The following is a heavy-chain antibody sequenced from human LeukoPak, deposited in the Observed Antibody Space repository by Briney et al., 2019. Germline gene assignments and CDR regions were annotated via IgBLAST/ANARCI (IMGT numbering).Heavy chain of an antibody. CDR2: MNPNSGST. V-gene: IGHV1-8*01. CDR1: GYTFTSYD. D-gene: IGHD6-19*01. CDR3: TSRCYFAEDSGCPYKYGDAFDI. J-gene: IGHJ3*02. Sequence: ASVKVSCKASGYTFTSYDINWVRQATGQGLEWMGWMNPNSGSTGYAQKFQGRVTMTRNTSISTAYMELSSLRSEDTAVYYCTSRCYFAEDSGCPYKYGDAFDIWGQGTMVTVSS.